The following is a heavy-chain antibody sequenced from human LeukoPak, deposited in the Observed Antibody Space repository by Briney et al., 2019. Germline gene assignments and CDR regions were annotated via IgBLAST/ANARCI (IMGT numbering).Heavy chain of an antibody. CDR1: GFTFSTYI. V-gene: IGHV3-21*01. J-gene: IGHJ4*02. CDR3: AGLWFGDRPPFDY. CDR2: ISSSSYI. D-gene: IGHD3-10*01. Sequence: GGSLRLSCAASGFTFSTYIMNWVRPAPGKGLEWVSSISSSSYIYYADSVKGRFTISRDNAKNSLYLQMNSLRPEDTAVYYCAGLWFGDRPPFDYWGQGTLVTVSS.